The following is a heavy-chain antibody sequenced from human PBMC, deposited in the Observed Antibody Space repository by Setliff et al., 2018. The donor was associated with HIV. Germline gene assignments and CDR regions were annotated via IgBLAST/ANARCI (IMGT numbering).Heavy chain of an antibody. D-gene: IGHD5-12*01. CDR3: ARVGARYSSSWTFDF. J-gene: IGHJ4*02. CDR2: ISVSGFNV. Sequence: GGSLRLSCAASGFTFSTYSMNWVRLAPGRGLEWISSISVSGFNVYYADSVKGRFFVSRDDAKNSLFLQMNSLRAEDTAVYFCARVGARYSSSWTFDFWGQGTLVTVSS. CDR1: GFTFSTYS. V-gene: IGHV3-21*01.